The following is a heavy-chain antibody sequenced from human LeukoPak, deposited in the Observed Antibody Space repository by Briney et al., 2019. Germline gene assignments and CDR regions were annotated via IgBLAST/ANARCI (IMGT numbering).Heavy chain of an antibody. J-gene: IGHJ5*02. CDR2: IKQDGSEK. D-gene: IGHD2-21*02. CDR3: ARYPSLHDCDKAFDP. V-gene: IGHV3-7*01. Sequence: PGGSLRLSCAASGFTFSSYWMSWVRQAPGKGLEWVANIKQDGSEKYYVDSVKGRFTISRDNAKNSLYLQMNSLRAEDTAVYYCARYPSLHDCDKAFDPWGQGTLVTVSS. CDR1: GFTFSSYW.